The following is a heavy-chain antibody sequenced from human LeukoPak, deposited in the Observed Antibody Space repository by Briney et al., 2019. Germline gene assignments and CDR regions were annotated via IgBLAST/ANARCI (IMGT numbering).Heavy chain of an antibody. Sequence: PSETLSLTCTVSGGSISSYYWSWIRQPPGKGLEWIGRIYTSGSTNYNPSLKSRVTISVDTSKNQFSLKLSSVTAADTAVYYCASRGQQLDGVDYWGQGTLVTVSS. CDR3: ASRGQQLDGVDY. D-gene: IGHD6-13*01. CDR2: IYTSGST. J-gene: IGHJ4*02. CDR1: GGSISSYY. V-gene: IGHV4-4*08.